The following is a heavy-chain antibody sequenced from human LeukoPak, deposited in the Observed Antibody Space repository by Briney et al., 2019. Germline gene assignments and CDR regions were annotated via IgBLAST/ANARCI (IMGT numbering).Heavy chain of an antibody. CDR1: GFTFSSYE. J-gene: IGHJ2*01. V-gene: IGHV3-48*03. D-gene: IGHD4-17*01. CDR2: ISSSGSTI. Sequence: PGGSLRLSCAASGFTFSSYEMNWVRQAPGKGLEWVSYISSSGSTIYYADSVKGRFTISRDNAKNSLYLQMNCLRAEDTAVYYCARDPHDYGVPVWGRGTLVTVSS. CDR3: ARDPHDYGVPV.